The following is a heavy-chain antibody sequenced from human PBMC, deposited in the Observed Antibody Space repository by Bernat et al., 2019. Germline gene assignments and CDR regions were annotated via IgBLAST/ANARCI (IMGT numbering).Heavy chain of an antibody. CDR1: GFTFSSYG. D-gene: IGHD6-13*01. J-gene: IGHJ4*02. CDR2: ISYDGSNK. Sequence: QVQLVESGGGVVQPGRSLRLSCAASGFTFSSYGMHWVRQAPGKGLEWVAVISYDGSNKYSADSVKGRFTISRDNSKNTLYLQMNSLRAEDTAVYHCARTAKSSSWYVLDYWGQGTLVTVSS. CDR3: ARTAKSSSWYVLDY. V-gene: IGHV3-30*03.